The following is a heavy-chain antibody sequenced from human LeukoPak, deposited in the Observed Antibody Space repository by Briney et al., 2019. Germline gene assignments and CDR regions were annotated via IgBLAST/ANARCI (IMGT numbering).Heavy chain of an antibody. D-gene: IGHD2-2*01. CDR1: GFTFSSYT. CDR3: ARDTRGESDY. V-gene: IGHV3-48*04. Sequence: QSGGSLRLSCAASGFTFSSYTMNWVRQPPGKGLEWVSNIGTSSTTIYYAGSVEGRFTISRDNAKNSLYLQMNSLRAEDTAMYYCARDTRGESDYWGHGTLVTVSS. CDR2: IGTSSTTI. J-gene: IGHJ4*01.